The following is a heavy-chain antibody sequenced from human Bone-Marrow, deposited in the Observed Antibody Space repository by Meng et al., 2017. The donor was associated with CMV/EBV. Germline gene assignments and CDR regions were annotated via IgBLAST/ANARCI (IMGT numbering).Heavy chain of an antibody. CDR2: IYYSGST. V-gene: IGHV4-39*01. CDR3: ARRHYGSGSFLQY. J-gene: IGHJ4*02. D-gene: IGHD3-10*01. CDR1: GGSISSSSYY. Sequence: SETLSLTCTVSGGSISSSSYYWGWIRQPPGKGLEWIGSIYYSGSTYYNPSLKSRVTISVDTSKNQFSLKLSSVTAADTAVYYCARRHYGSGSFLQYWGQGLLVTVSS.